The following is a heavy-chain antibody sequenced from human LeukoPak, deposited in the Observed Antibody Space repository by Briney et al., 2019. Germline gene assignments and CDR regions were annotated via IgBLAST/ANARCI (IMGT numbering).Heavy chain of an antibody. CDR3: ASLTQYCSGGSCYSL. CDR2: VRVNWRT. Sequence: KPSETLSLTCIVSGYSINSGYYWGWIRQPPGKGLEWIGSVRVNWRTYYNPSLKSRVTISVDTSKNQFSLKLSSVTAADTAVYYCASLTQYCSGGSCYSLWGQGTLVTVSS. J-gene: IGHJ4*02. CDR1: GYSINSGYY. D-gene: IGHD2-15*01. V-gene: IGHV4-38-2*02.